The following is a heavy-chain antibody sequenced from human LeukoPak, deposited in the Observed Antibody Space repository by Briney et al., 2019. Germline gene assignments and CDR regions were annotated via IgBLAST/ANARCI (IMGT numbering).Heavy chain of an antibody. D-gene: IGHD2-21*01. CDR1: GGSISSSSYY. Sequence: SETLSLTCTVSGGSISSSSYYWGWIRQPPGKGLEWIGSIYYSGSTYYNPSLKSRVTISVDTSKNQFSLKLSSVTAADTAVYYCASLRSLLAYSGGDCYFSWYFDLWGRGTLVTVSS. V-gene: IGHV4-39*01. CDR2: IYYSGST. J-gene: IGHJ2*01. CDR3: ASLRSLLAYSGGDCYFSWYFDL.